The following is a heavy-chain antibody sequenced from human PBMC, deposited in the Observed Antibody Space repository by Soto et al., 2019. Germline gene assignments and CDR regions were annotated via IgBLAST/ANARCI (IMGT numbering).Heavy chain of an antibody. J-gene: IGHJ4*02. Sequence: GGSLRLSCAASGFSFSSHAMSWVRQAPGKGLDWVSSLSGDTRDTYAADSVKGRFTISRDNSKNTVYLQMISLRAEDTAVYFCAKKSTGSSSMGCFDSWGQGTLVTVSS. CDR2: LSGDTRDT. CDR3: AKKSTGSSSMGCFDS. CDR1: GFSFSSHA. V-gene: IGHV3-23*01. D-gene: IGHD6-6*01.